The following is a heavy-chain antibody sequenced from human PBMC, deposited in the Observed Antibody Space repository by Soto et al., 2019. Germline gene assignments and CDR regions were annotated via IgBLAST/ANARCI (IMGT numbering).Heavy chain of an antibody. CDR3: ARRWGSGNDFNWCFDL. CDR2: IYWDDDK. CDR1: GFSLRSSAVG. J-gene: IGHJ2*01. V-gene: IGHV2-5*02. D-gene: IGHD5-12*01. Sequence: QITLKESGPTLVKPTQTLTLTCTFSGFSLRSSAVGVGWIRQPPGKALEWLALIYWDDDKRYSPSLKSRLTITKDTSKTQVALTTTNMDPVDTATYSCARRWGSGNDFNWCFDLWGRGTLVTVSS.